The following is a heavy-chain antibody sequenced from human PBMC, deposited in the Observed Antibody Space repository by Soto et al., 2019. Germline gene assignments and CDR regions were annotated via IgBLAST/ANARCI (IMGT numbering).Heavy chain of an antibody. Sequence: GGSLRLSCAASGFTFSSYDMHWVRQVTRKGLEWVSAIGTVSDTYYLGSVKGRFTISRENAKNSLYLQMNSLRAGDTAVYYCARDPCPTWLGSGGAHSMDVWGQGTTVTVSS. CDR1: GFTFSSYD. CDR3: ARDPCPTWLGSGGAHSMDV. CDR2: IGTVSDT. V-gene: IGHV3-13*01. J-gene: IGHJ6*02. D-gene: IGHD3-10*01.